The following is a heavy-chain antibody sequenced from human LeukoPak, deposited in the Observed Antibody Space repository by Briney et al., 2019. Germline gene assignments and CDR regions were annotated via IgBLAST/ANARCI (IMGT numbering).Heavy chain of an antibody. V-gene: IGHV1-18*01. CDR2: ISAYNGNT. CDR3: ARSRSGGGGYYSSSWFLDPVLGPRTSFDP. J-gene: IGHJ5*02. Sequence: GASVKVSCKASGYTFTSYGISWVRQAPGQGLEWMGWISAYNGNTNYAQKLQGRVTMTRDTSISTAYMELSRLRSDDTAVYYCARSRSGGGGYYSSSWFLDPVLGPRTSFDPWGQGTLVTVSS. D-gene: IGHD6-13*01. CDR1: GYTFTSYG.